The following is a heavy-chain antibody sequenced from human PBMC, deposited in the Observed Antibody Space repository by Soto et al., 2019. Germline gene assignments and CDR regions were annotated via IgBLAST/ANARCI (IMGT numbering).Heavy chain of an antibody. CDR1: GFTFSSYA. V-gene: IGHV3-23*01. CDR2: ISGGGGST. Sequence: GGSLRLSCAASGFTFSSYAMSWVRQAPGKGLEWVSAISGGGGSTYYADSVKGRFTISRDNSKNTLYLQMNSLRAEDTAVYYCAKESYSSGWSNAGDDAFDIWGQGTMVTVSS. J-gene: IGHJ3*02. CDR3: AKESYSSGWSNAGDDAFDI. D-gene: IGHD6-19*01.